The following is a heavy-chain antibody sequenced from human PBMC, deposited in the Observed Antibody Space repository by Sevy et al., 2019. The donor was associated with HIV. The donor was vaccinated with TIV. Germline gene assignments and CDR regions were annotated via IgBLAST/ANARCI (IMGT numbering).Heavy chain of an antibody. V-gene: IGHV3-23*01. J-gene: IGHJ5*02. Sequence: GGSLRLSCAASGFTFSACAMNWVRQAPGKGLEWDSGISGSGGSTYYADSVQGRFTISRDNSKNILYLQMNNLRAEDTAVYYCVKDRGTLVRGNIVDPWGQGTLVTVSS. D-gene: IGHD3-10*01. CDR3: VKDRGTLVRGNIVDP. CDR1: GFTFSACA. CDR2: ISGSGGST.